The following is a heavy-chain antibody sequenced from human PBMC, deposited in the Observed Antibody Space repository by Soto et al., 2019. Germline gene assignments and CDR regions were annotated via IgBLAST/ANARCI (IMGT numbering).Heavy chain of an antibody. J-gene: IGHJ3*02. CDR2: INGDGSST. CDR3: VSLVERSDIAFDI. D-gene: IGHD6-6*01. CDR1: GFTFRRYW. V-gene: IGHV3-74*01. Sequence: EVQLVESGGGLVQPGGSLRLSCAASGFTFRRYWMHWVRQASGKGLVWVSRINGDGSSTSYADYVKGRFTISRDNAKNTLYLQMNSPRAEDTAVYYCVSLVERSDIAFDIWGQGTMVTVSS.